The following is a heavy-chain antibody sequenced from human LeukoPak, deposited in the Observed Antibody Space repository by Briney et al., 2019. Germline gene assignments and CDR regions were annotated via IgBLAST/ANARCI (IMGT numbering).Heavy chain of an antibody. Sequence: GGSLRLSCAASGFTFSSYAMHWVRQAPGKGLEWVAVISYDGSNKYYADSVKGRFTISRDNSKNTLYLQMNSLRAEDTAVYYCARTEGLPDAFDIWGQGTMVTVSS. CDR3: ARTEGLPDAFDI. J-gene: IGHJ3*02. D-gene: IGHD2-21*02. V-gene: IGHV3-30-3*01. CDR1: GFTFSSYA. CDR2: ISYDGSNK.